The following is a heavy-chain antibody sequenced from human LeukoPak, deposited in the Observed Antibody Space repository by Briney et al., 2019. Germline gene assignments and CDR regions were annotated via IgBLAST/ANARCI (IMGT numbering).Heavy chain of an antibody. CDR3: AKPTQGYCSSTSCFTADFDY. D-gene: IGHD2-2*02. CDR2: ISGSGGST. J-gene: IGHJ4*02. Sequence: GGSLRLSCAASGFTFSSYAMSWVRQAPGKGLEWVSAISGSGGSTYYADSVKGRFTISRDNSKSTLYLQMNSLRAEDTAVYYCAKPTQGYCSSTSCFTADFDYWGQGTLVTVSS. CDR1: GFTFSSYA. V-gene: IGHV3-23*01.